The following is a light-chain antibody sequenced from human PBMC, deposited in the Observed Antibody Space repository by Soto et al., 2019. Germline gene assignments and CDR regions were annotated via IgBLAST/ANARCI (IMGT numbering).Light chain of an antibody. CDR1: QSVSSSY. V-gene: IGKV3-20*01. Sequence: EIVLTQSPGTLSLSPGERATLSCRASQSVSSSYLAWYQQIPGQAPRLLIYGASSRATGIPYRFSGSGSGTDFTLTISRLEPEDVATYYCQKYNTAPLTFGQGTKVEIK. CDR2: GAS. J-gene: IGKJ1*01. CDR3: QKYNTAPLT.